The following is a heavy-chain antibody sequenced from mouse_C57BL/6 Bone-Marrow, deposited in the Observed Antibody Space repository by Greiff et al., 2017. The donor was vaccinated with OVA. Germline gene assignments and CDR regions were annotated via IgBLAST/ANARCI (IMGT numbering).Heavy chain of an antibody. Sequence: EVHLVESGPGLVKPSQTVFLTCTVTGISITTGNYRWSWIRQFPGNKLEWIGYIYYSGTITYNPSLTSRTTITRDTPKNQFFLEMNSLTAEDTATYYCARDGDGYDVEYFDVWGTGTTVTVSS. CDR1: GISITTGNYR. CDR2: IYYSGTI. J-gene: IGHJ1*03. CDR3: ARDGDGYDVEYFDV. V-gene: IGHV3-5*01. D-gene: IGHD2-2*01.